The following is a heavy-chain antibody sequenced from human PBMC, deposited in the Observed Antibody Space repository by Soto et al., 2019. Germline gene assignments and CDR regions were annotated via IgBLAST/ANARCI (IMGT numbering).Heavy chain of an antibody. CDR1: GYTFTSYY. CDR2: INPSGGST. V-gene: IGHV1-46*01. Sequence: ASVKVSCKASGYTFTSYYMHWVRQAPGQGLEWMGIINPSGGSTSYAQKFQGRVTMTRDTSTSTVYMELSSLRSEDTAVYYCARDLELIDDSSGYYRQLDYWGQGTLVTVSS. CDR3: ARDLELIDDSSGYYRQLDY. J-gene: IGHJ4*02. D-gene: IGHD3-22*01.